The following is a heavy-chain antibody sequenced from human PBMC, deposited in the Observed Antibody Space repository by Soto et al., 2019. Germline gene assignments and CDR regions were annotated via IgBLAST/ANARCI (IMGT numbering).Heavy chain of an antibody. V-gene: IGHV1-3*01. J-gene: IGHJ4*02. CDR3: ARDQGPGSSNSWYVY. CDR2: INADNANT. Sequence: ASVKVSCKASGYTFASFAIHWVRQAPGQRLEWMGWINADNANTQYSEKFQGRVTTTRDTSASTVYMELSRLRSEDTAVYYCARDQGPGSSNSWYVYWGQGTLVTVSS. CDR1: GYTFASFA. D-gene: IGHD6-13*01.